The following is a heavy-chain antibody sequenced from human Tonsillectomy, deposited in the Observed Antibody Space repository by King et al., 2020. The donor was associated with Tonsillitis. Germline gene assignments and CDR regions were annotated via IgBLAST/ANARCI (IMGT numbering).Heavy chain of an antibody. V-gene: IGHV3-33*08. Sequence: QLVQSGGGVVQPGRSLRLSCAASGFTFSIYGMHWVRQAPGKGLEWVAVIWFDGNNEYYADSVKGRFTISRDNSKNTLYLQMNSLRAEDTAVYYCARLLHDYTFDYHYYMDVWGKGTTVAVSS. J-gene: IGHJ6*03. D-gene: IGHD4-11*01. CDR2: IWFDGNNE. CDR3: ARLLHDYTFDYHYYMDV. CDR1: GFTFSIYG.